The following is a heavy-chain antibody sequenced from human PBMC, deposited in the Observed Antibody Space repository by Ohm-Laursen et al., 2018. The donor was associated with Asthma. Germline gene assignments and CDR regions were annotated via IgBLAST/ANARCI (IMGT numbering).Heavy chain of an antibody. Sequence: SLRLSCSASGFTFSSYAMHWVRQAPGKGLEWVAVISYDGSNKYYADSVKGRFTISRDNSKNSLYPQMNSLRSEDTAVYYCTRVAYGGARLDYWGQGTLVTVSS. J-gene: IGHJ4*02. CDR1: GFTFSSYA. D-gene: IGHD2-21*01. CDR3: TRVAYGGARLDY. CDR2: ISYDGSNK. V-gene: IGHV3-30-3*01.